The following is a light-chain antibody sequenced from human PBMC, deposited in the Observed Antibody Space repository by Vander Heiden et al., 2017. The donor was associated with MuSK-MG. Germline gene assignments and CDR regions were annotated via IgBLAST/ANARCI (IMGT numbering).Light chain of an antibody. V-gene: IGKV1-39*01. Sequence: DIQMTQSPSSLSASVRDRVTIAFRASQSIDKYLNWYQHKPGRAPKLLIYGASVLQSGVPSRFSGSGSGTDFTLTISGLQPEDLATYYCQQCYTFPRTFGQGTRVEI. CDR2: GAS. CDR1: QSIDKY. CDR3: QQCYTFPRT. J-gene: IGKJ1*01.